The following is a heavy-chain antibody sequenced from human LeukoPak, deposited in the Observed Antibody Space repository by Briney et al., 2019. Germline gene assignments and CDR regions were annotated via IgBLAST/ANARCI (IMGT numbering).Heavy chain of an antibody. Sequence: PGGSLRLSCAASGFTFTSYAMNWVRQAPGEGLEWVSRISGSSSDTKYADSVKGRFTISRDNAKRSLYLQMNSLRAEDTAVYFCTRVLSGSTSYSYAWGQGTLVTVSS. CDR2: ISGSSSDT. CDR1: GFTFTSYA. V-gene: IGHV3-21*05. CDR3: TRVLSGSTSYSYA. D-gene: IGHD3-10*01. J-gene: IGHJ5*02.